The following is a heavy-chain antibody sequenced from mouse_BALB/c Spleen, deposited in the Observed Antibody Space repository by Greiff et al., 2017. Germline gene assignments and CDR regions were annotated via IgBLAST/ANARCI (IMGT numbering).Heavy chain of an antibody. J-gene: IGHJ3*01. CDR2: IWGGGST. CDR3: ARITTVVPGFAY. Sequence: VMLVESGPGLVAPSQSLSITCTVSGFSLSRYSVHWVRQPPGKGLEWLGMIWGGGSTDYNSALKSRLSISKDNSKSQVFLKMNSLQTDDTAMYYCARITTVVPGFAYWGQGTLVTVSA. D-gene: IGHD1-1*01. V-gene: IGHV2-6-4*01. CDR1: GFSLSRYS.